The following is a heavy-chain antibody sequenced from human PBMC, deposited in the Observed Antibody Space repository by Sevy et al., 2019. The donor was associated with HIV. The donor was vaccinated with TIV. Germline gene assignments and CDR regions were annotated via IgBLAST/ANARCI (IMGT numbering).Heavy chain of an antibody. Sequence: GGSLRLSCAASGFTFSSYAMSWVRQAPGKGLERVSAISGSGGSTYYADSVKGRFTISRDNSKNTLYLQMNSLRAEDTAVYYCAKSPRIAVAGTGYFDYWGQGTLVTVSS. CDR3: AKSPRIAVAGTGYFDY. D-gene: IGHD6-19*01. CDR2: ISGSGGST. J-gene: IGHJ4*02. V-gene: IGHV3-23*01. CDR1: GFTFSSYA.